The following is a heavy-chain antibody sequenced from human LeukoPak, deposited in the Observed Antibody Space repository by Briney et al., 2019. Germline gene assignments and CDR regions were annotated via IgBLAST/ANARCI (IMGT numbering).Heavy chain of an antibody. CDR3: ARGAYYDSSGYYYFDY. J-gene: IGHJ4*02. D-gene: IGHD3-22*01. CDR2: INHSGST. Sequence: ESGPALVKPTQTLTLTCSFSGFSLSARGMCVSWIRQPPGKGLEWIGEINHSGSTNYNPSLKSRVTISVDTSKNQFSLKLSSVTAADTAVYYCARGAYYDSSGYYYFDYWGQGTLVTVSS. V-gene: IGHV4/OR15-8*01. CDR1: GFSLSARGM.